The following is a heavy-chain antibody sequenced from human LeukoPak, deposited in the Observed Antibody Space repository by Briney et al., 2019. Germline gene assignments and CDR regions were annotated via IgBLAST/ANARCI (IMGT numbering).Heavy chain of an antibody. CDR3: VRLWDNSGFFGY. CDR2: IQKDGSEK. J-gene: IGHJ4*02. CDR1: GFTVSTSY. D-gene: IGHD3-22*01. Sequence: PGGSLRLSCAASGFTVSTSYMTWVRQAPGKGLEWVANIQKDGSEKHYVASVEGRFTISRDNAENSLFLQLNSLRADDTAVYYCVRLWDNSGFFGYWGQGALVTVSS. V-gene: IGHV3-7*01.